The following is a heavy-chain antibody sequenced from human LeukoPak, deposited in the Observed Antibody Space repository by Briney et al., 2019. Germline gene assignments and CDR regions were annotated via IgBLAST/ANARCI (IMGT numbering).Heavy chain of an antibody. CDR2: IYYSGST. D-gene: IGHD6-19*01. J-gene: IGHJ4*02. Sequence: SETLSLTCTVSGGSISSYYWSWIRQPPGKGLEWIGYIYYSGSTNYNPSLKSRVTISVGTSKNQFSLKLSSVTAADTAVYYCARDASAVAGTGIDYWGQGTLVTVSS. CDR3: ARDASAVAGTGIDY. V-gene: IGHV4-59*01. CDR1: GGSISSYY.